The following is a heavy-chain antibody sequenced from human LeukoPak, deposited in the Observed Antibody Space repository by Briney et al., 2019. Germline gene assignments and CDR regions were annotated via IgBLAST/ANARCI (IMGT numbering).Heavy chain of an antibody. D-gene: IGHD6-19*01. V-gene: IGHV3-23*01. CDR2: ISGSGGST. J-gene: IGHJ6*02. CDR1: GFTFSSYA. CDR3: ARDLSGPGGAYYGMDV. Sequence: GGSLRLSCAASGFTFSSYAMSWVRQAPGKGLEWVSAISGSGGSTYYADSVKGRFTISRDNSKNTLYLQMNSLRAEDTAVYYCARDLSGPGGAYYGMDVWGQGTTVTVSS.